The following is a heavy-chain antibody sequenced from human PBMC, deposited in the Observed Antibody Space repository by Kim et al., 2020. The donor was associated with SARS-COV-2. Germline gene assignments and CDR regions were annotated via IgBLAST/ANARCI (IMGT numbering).Heavy chain of an antibody. D-gene: IGHD3-10*01. Sequence: GGSLRLSCAASGFIFRNFGIHWVRQAPGKGLEWVAFISNDGTFTTYADSVKGRFTISRDYGENTVYLQMDSRFAGDTALYYCARPSSSHFDFWGQGTLVTVYS. CDR2: ISNDGTFT. V-gene: IGHV3-33*01. J-gene: IGHJ4*02. CDR1: GFIFRNFG. CDR3: ARPSSSHFDF.